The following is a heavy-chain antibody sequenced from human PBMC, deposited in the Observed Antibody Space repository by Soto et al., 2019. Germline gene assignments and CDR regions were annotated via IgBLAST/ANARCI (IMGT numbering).Heavy chain of an antibody. CDR1: GYTFTRYS. CDR2: INPNTGGT. Sequence: QVQLFQSGAEVKKPGASVKVSCRASGYTFTRYSVHWVRQAPGQGLEWMGWINPNTGGTRFAPKFEGRVILTTDPSVRTVYMEVRSLRSDDTAVFYCSVYFDDLQEASFWGQGTLVTVTS. J-gene: IGHJ1*01. CDR3: SVYFDDLQEASF. V-gene: IGHV1-2*02. D-gene: IGHD2-8*01.